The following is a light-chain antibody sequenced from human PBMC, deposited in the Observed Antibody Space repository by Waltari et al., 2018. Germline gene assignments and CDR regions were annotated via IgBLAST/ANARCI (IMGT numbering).Light chain of an antibody. J-gene: IGLJ1*01. V-gene: IGLV2-14*01. CDR1: SSDIGAYDY. CDR3: SSPTTRSTQV. Sequence: QSGLTQPASVSGSPGQSITFSCIGTSSDIGAYDYVSWYQQHPGKAPKLLIYDVRDRPSGGSHRFSGSKSGNAASLTISGLQAEDEATYYCSSPTTRSTQVFGSGTKVTV. CDR2: DVR.